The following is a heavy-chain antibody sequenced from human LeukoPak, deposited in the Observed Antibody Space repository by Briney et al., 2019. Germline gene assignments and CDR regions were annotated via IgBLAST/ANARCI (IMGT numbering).Heavy chain of an antibody. J-gene: IGHJ4*02. CDR3: ARGYVLLWFGELSYYFDY. Sequence: SETLSLTCAVYGGSFSGYYWSWIRQPPGRRLEWIGEVNQSGSANYNPSLKGRVTISVDTSKNQLSRKLSSVTAADTAVYYCARGYVLLWFGELSYYFDYWGQGTLVTVSS. V-gene: IGHV4-34*01. D-gene: IGHD3-10*01. CDR2: VNQSGSA. CDR1: GGSFSGYY.